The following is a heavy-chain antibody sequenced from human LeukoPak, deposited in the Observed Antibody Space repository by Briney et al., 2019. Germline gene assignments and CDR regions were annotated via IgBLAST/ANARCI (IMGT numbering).Heavy chain of an antibody. CDR2: IILIFGTA. D-gene: IGHD2-15*01. CDR3: ARGPVVVAARYDFDY. V-gene: IGHV1-69*01. J-gene: IGHJ4*02. Sequence: GSSVKVSCKASGGTFISYAISWVRQAPGQGLEWMGGIILIFGTANYAQKFQGRVTITADESTSTAYMELSSLRSEDTAVYYCARGPVVVAARYDFDYWGQGTLVTVSS. CDR1: GGTFISYA.